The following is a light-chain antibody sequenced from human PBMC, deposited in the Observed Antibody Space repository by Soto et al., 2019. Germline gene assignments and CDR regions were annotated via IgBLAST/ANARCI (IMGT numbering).Light chain of an antibody. CDR3: QQYNTYST. CDR1: QDISHY. Sequence: DIQLTQSPSFLSASVGDRVTITCRASQDISHYLAWYQHKPGKAPKLLIHTASSLQSGVPSRFSGSGSGSEFNFTITGLQPDDFATYFCQQYNTYSTFGQGTRLEIK. V-gene: IGKV1-9*01. J-gene: IGKJ5*01. CDR2: TAS.